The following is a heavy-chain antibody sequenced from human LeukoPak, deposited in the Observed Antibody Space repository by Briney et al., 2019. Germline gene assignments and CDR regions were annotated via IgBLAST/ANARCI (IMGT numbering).Heavy chain of an antibody. CDR2: LNEDGGIT. J-gene: IGHJ4*01. Sequence: GGSLRLSCEGSGYSFSSFWMHWVRQAPGEGLVWVSRLNEDGGITNYADFAKGRFTISRDNARNTLYLQMNSLSADDTAVYYCTRDIGGRSAYWGHGALVTVSS. V-gene: IGHV3-74*01. CDR1: GYSFSSFW. D-gene: IGHD3-16*01. CDR3: TRDIGGRSAY.